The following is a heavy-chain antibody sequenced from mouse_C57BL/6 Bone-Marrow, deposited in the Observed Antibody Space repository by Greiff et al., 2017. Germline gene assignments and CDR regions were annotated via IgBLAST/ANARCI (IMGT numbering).Heavy chain of an antibody. D-gene: IGHD1-2*01. Sequence: QVQLQQPGAELVKPGASVKLSCKASGYTFTSYWMQWVKQRPGQGLEWIGEIDPSDCYTNYNQKFTGKATITVDTASSTASMQLSSLTSEDSAVYCCARRDYGGYWGQGTTLTVSS. J-gene: IGHJ2*01. CDR2: IDPSDCYT. CDR3: ARRDYGGY. V-gene: IGHV1-50*01. CDR1: GYTFTSYW.